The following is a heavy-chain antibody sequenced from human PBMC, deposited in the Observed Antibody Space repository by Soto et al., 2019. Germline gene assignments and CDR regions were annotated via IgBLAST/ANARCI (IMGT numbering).Heavy chain of an antibody. CDR3: ARVPSL. CDR1: GGSISSGGYS. V-gene: IGHV4-30-2*01. J-gene: IGHJ2*01. CDR2: IYHSGST. Sequence: QLQLQESGSGLVKPSQTLSLTCAVSGGSISSGGYSWSWIRQQPGTGLEWIGYIYHSGSTYDNPSLKSRVTISVARSKNQFSLQLSSVTAADTAVYSCARVPSLWGRGTLVPVSS.